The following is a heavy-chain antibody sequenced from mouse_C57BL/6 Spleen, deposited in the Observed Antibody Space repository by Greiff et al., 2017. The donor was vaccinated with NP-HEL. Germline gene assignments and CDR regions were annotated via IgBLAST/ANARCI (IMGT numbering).Heavy chain of an antibody. CDR3: ASHSETAQATYCDY. Sequence: VQLQQSGAELVRPGASVKLSCKASGYTFTSYGIRWVKQRTGQGLEWIGEIYPRSGNTYYNEKFKGKATLTADKSSSTAYMELRSLTSEDSAVYVCASHSETAQATYCDYWGQGTTLTVSS. J-gene: IGHJ2*01. CDR2: IYPRSGNT. CDR1: GYTFTSYG. D-gene: IGHD3-2*02. V-gene: IGHV1-81*01.